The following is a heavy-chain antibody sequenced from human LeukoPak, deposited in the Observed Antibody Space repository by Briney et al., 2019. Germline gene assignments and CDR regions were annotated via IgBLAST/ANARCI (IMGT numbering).Heavy chain of an antibody. CDR1: GGSISSYY. V-gene: IGHV4-59*01. Sequence: SETLSLTRTVSGGSISSYYWSWIRQPPGKGLEWIGYIYYSGSTNYNPSLKSRVTISVDTSKNQFSLKLSSVTAADTAVYYCARVRRYSGSYWFDPWGQGTLVTVSS. J-gene: IGHJ5*02. CDR2: IYYSGST. CDR3: ARVRRYSGSYWFDP. D-gene: IGHD1-26*01.